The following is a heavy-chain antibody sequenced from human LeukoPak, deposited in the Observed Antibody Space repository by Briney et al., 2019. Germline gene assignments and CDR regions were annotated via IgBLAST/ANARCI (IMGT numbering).Heavy chain of an antibody. D-gene: IGHD3-22*01. J-gene: IGHJ4*02. V-gene: IGHV4-4*09. CDR1: GGSISNYY. CDR3: SRGLDSRKLGY. CDR2: IHPSGML. Sequence: SETLSLTCTVSGGSISNYYWNWIRQSPGKGLEWIGSIHPSGMLYNNPSLESRVTISIDTSKNQFSLNLNSVTAADTAVYFCSRGLDSRKLGYWGQGTLVTVSS.